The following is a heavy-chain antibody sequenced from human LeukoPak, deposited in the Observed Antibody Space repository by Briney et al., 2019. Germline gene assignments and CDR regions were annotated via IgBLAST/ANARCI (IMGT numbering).Heavy chain of an antibody. CDR3: AKAPTFYGGKSHFDY. CDR1: GFTFSSYG. V-gene: IGHV3-30*18. Sequence: GGSLRLSCAASGFTFSSYGMHWVRQAPGKGLEWVAVISYDGSNKYYADSVKGRFTISRDNSKNTLYLQMNSLRAEDTAVYYCAKAPTFYGGKSHFDYWGQGTLVTVSS. J-gene: IGHJ4*02. CDR2: ISYDGSNK. D-gene: IGHD3-10*01.